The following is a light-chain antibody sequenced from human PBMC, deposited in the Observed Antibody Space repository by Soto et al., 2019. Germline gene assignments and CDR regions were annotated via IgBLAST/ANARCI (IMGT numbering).Light chain of an antibody. Sequence: QSALIQPASVSGSPGQSITISCTGSSSDVGGYNYVSWYQHHPGKAPKLMIYEVGNRPSGVSNRFSGSKSGNTASLTISGLQAEDEADYYCSSFTSIVTGVLFGGGTKLTVL. J-gene: IGLJ2*01. V-gene: IGLV2-14*01. CDR3: SSFTSIVTGVL. CDR2: EVG. CDR1: SSDVGGYNY.